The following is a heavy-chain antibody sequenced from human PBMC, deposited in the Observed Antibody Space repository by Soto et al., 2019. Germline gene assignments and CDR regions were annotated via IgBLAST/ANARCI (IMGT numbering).Heavy chain of an antibody. CDR1: GYTLTELS. D-gene: IGHD6-6*01. CDR2: FDPEDGET. J-gene: IGHJ6*03. CDR3: ARLTPKSIAAYYYYYMDV. V-gene: IGHV1-24*01. Sequence: ASVKVSCKVSGYTLTELSMHWVRQAPGKGLEWMGGFDPEDGETIYAQKFQGRVTMTEDTSTDTAYMELSSLRSEDTAVYYCARLTPKSIAAYYYYYMDVWGKGTTVTVSS.